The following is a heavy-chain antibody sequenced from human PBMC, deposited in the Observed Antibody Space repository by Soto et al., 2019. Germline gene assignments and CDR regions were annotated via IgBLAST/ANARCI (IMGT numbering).Heavy chain of an antibody. Sequence: SETLSLTCTVSGGSINSRSYYWGWIRQSPGKGLEWIGSIYYSGSTYYNPSLKSRVAMSVDTSKNQFSLKLRSVSAADTAVYYCARQRTSVVTQAYFDDWGQGSLVTVS. V-gene: IGHV4-39*01. CDR2: IYYSGST. J-gene: IGHJ4*02. CDR1: GGSINSRSYY. D-gene: IGHD2-21*02. CDR3: ARQRTSVVTQAYFDD.